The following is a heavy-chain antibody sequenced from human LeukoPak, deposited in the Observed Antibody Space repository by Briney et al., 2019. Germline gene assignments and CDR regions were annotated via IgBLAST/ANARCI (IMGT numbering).Heavy chain of an antibody. CDR2: IYYSGST. CDR3: ARVNPDSSSTLEVFDY. J-gene: IGHJ4*02. CDR1: GGSISSYY. V-gene: IGHV4-59*01. Sequence: SETLSLTCTVSGGSISSYYWSWIRQPPGKGLEWIGYIYYSGSTNYNPSLKSRVTISVDTSKNQFSLKLSSVTAADTAVYYCARVNPDSSSTLEVFDYWGQGTLVTVSS. D-gene: IGHD6-6*01.